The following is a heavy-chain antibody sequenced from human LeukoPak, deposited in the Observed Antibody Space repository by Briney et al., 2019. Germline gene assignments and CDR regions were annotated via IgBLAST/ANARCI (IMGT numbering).Heavy chain of an antibody. CDR3: AKAIAVAGARSPFDY. Sequence: GGSLRLSCAASGFTFSNYAMNWVRQAPGKGLEWVSAISGSGGSTYYADSVKGRFTISRDNSKNTLYLQMNSLRAEDTAVYYCAKAIAVAGARSPFDYWGQGTLVTVSS. D-gene: IGHD6-19*01. CDR2: ISGSGGST. CDR1: GFTFSNYA. J-gene: IGHJ4*02. V-gene: IGHV3-23*01.